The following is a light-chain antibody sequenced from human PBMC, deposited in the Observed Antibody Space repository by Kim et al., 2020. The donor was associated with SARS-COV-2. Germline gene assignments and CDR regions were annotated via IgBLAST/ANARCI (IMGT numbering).Light chain of an antibody. CDR2: GRN. J-gene: IGLJ2*01. V-gene: IGLV3-19*01. Sequence: SSELTQDPAVSVALGQTVRITCQGDSLRSYYTTWYQQRPRQAPVLIIYGRNNRPSGISDRFSGSSSGNTASLTISGARAEDEADFYCQSRDSGGNVLFGGGTQLTVL. CDR3: QSRDSGGNVL. CDR1: SLRSYY.